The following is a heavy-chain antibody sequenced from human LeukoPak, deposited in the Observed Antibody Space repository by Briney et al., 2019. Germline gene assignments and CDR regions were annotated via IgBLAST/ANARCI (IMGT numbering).Heavy chain of an antibody. CDR2: IYPGDSDT. D-gene: IGHD3-22*01. J-gene: IGHJ4*02. CDR3: ARLGGNYYDSSGYYPADY. CDR1: GYRFANYW. Sequence: GESLKISCQGSGYRFANYWIGWVRQMPGKGLEWMGIIYPGDSDTRYSPSSQGHVTISADKSISTAFLQWSSLQASDTAMYYCARLGGNYYDSSGYYPADYWGQGTLVTVSS. V-gene: IGHV5-51*01.